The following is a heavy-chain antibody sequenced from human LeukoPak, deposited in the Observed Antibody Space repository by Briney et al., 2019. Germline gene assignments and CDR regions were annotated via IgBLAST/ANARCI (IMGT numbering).Heavy chain of an antibody. J-gene: IGHJ5*02. V-gene: IGHV3-23*01. CDR2: ISPRGEIK. CDR3: AQDVYSSSWYSGFDP. D-gene: IGHD6-13*01. CDR1: GFIFRNYG. Sequence: PGGSLRLSCAASGFIFRNYGMNWVRQAPGKGLEWVSGISPRGEIKYYADSVKGRFTISRDNSKNTVYLQMDSLRFEDAGVYYCAQDVYSSSWYSGFDPWGQGTLVTVSS.